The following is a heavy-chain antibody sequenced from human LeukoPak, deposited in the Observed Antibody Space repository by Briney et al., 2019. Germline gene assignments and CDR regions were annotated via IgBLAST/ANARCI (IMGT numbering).Heavy chain of an antibody. CDR3: ARVGYNWKYYFDY. CDR2: ISSSNNYI. V-gene: IGHV3-21*01. CDR1: GLTFSSYS. D-gene: IGHD1-20*01. J-gene: IGHJ4*02. Sequence: GGSLRLSCAASGLTFSSYSMNWVRQAPGEGLEWVLSISSSNNYIYYAVSVKGRFTISRENAKNSLYLQKKRQRAEDTGVYYCARVGYNWKYYFDYWGQGTLVTVSS.